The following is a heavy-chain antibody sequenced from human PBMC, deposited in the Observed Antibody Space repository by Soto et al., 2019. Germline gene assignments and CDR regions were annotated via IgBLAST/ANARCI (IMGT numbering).Heavy chain of an antibody. V-gene: IGHV1-18*04. Sequence: GASVKVSCKASGYTFTSYGISWVRQAPGQGLEWMGWISAYNGNTNYAQKLQGRVTMTTDTSTSTAYMELSSLRSEDTAVYYCARERITMIVVVISSAWFDPWGQGTLVTVSS. CDR2: ISAYNGNT. CDR1: GYTFTSYG. CDR3: ARERITMIVVVISSAWFDP. D-gene: IGHD3-22*01. J-gene: IGHJ5*02.